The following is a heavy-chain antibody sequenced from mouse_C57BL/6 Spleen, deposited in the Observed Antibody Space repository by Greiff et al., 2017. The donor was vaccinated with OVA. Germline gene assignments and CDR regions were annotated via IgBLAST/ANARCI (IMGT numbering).Heavy chain of an antibody. CDR3: TRRLVVSPYFDY. CDR1: GYTFTDYE. V-gene: IGHV1-15*01. CDR2: IDPETGGT. D-gene: IGHD1-1*01. Sequence: VQLQQSGAELVRPGASVTLSCKASGYTFTDYEMHWVKQTPVHGLEWIGAIDPETGGTAYNQKFKGKAILTADKSSSTAYMELRSLTSEDAAVYYCTRRLVVSPYFDYWGQGTTLTVSS. J-gene: IGHJ2*01.